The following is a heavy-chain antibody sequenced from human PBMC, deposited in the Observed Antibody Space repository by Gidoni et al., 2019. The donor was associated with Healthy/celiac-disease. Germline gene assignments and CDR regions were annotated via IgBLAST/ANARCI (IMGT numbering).Heavy chain of an antibody. D-gene: IGHD4-4*01. Sequence: EVQLVESGGGLVKPGGSLRLSCAASGFTFRNAWMSWVRQAPGKGLEWVGRIKSKTDGGTTDYAAPVKGRFTISRDDSKNTLYLQMNSLKTEDTAVYYCTTASTVTGYYYYGMDVWGQGTTVTVSS. V-gene: IGHV3-15*01. CDR2: IKSKTDGGTT. J-gene: IGHJ6*02. CDR1: GFTFRNAW. CDR3: TTASTVTGYYYYGMDV.